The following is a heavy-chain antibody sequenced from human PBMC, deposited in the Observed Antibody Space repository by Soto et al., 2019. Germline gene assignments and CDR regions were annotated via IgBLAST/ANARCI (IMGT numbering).Heavy chain of an antibody. CDR1: GYAFTTYG. CDR2: ISAHNGNT. Sequence: QVHLVQSGAEVKKPGASVKVSCKGSGYAFTTYGITWVRQAPGPGLEWMGWISAHNGNTNYAQKLQGRVTVTRDTSTSTAYMERRSLRSDDTAVYYCARGRYGDYWGQGALVTVSS. V-gene: IGHV1-18*01. CDR3: ARGRYGDY. D-gene: IGHD1-1*01. J-gene: IGHJ4*02.